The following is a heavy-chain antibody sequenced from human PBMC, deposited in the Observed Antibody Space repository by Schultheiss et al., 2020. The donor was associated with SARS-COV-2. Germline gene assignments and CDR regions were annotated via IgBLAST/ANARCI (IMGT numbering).Heavy chain of an antibody. Sequence: SETLSLTCTVSGGSISSYYWSWIRQPPGKGLEWIGYIYYSGSTYYNPSLKSRVTISVDTSKNQFSLKLSSVTAADTAVYYCARIGTGTTAEWGQGTLVTVSS. J-gene: IGHJ4*02. V-gene: IGHV4-59*01. CDR2: IYYSGST. CDR3: ARIGTGTTAE. D-gene: IGHD1-7*01. CDR1: GGSISSYY.